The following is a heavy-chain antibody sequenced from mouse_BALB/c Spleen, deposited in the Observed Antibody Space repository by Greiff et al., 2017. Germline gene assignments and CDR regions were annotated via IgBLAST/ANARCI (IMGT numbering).Heavy chain of an antibody. D-gene: IGHD6-1*01. CDR1: GFNIKDTY. V-gene: IGHV14-3*02. CDR2: IDPANGNT. J-gene: IGHJ3*01. CDR3: ARSSLVREFAY. Sequence: VQLQQSGAELVKPRASVKLSCTASGFNIKDTYMHWVKQRPEQGLEWIGRIDPANGNTKYDPKFQGKATITADTSSNTAYLQLSSLTSEDTAVYYCARSSLVREFAYWGQGTLVTVSA.